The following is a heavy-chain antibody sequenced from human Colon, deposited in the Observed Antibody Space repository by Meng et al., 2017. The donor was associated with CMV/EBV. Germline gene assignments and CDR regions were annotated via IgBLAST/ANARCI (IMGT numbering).Heavy chain of an antibody. Sequence: SLKISFEASGFRFDDFGIHWVRHAPGKGLEWVSGITWNSDTIDYADSVKGRFTVSRDNDNKFLYLHMTSLRPEDTALYYCAKDTRLCTGGTCYSILDHWGQGTQVTVSS. CDR3: AKDTRLCTGGTCYSILDH. D-gene: IGHD2-15*01. CDR1: GFRFDDFG. J-gene: IGHJ1*01. CDR2: ITWNSDTI. V-gene: IGHV3-9*01.